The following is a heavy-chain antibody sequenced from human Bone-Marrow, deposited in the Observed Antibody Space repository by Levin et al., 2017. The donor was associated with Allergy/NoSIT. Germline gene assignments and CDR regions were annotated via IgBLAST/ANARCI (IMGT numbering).Heavy chain of an antibody. J-gene: IGHJ4*02. V-gene: IGHV5-51*01. CDR1: GYSFSDHW. CDR2: IYPDDSDA. CDR3: ARRSRTSEMAGSYNY. D-gene: IGHD1-14*01. Sequence: GESLKISCKGSGYSFSDHWIAWVRQMPGKGLEWMGIIYPDDSDARYTPAFQGQVTISADKSINTAYLQWSSLKASDTAMYYCARRSRTSEMAGSYNYWGQGTLVTVSS.